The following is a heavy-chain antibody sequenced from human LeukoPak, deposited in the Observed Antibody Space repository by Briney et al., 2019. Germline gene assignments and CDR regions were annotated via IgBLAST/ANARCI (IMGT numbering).Heavy chain of an antibody. CDR2: IKQDGSEK. Sequence: PGGSLRLSCAASGFTFNDYWMTWVRQAPGKGLEWVAHIKQDGSEKYYVDSLKGRLTISRDNAKNSLFLQMNSLRAEDTAVYYCVRDCSSASLSSGCYYAMDVWGKGTTVTVSS. CDR3: VRDCSSASLSSGCYYAMDV. V-gene: IGHV3-7*03. J-gene: IGHJ6*04. D-gene: IGHD2-2*01. CDR1: GFTFNDYW.